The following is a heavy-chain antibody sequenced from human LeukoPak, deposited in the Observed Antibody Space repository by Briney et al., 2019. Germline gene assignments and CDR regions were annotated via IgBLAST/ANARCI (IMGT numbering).Heavy chain of an antibody. CDR1: GGSFSGYY. Sequence: SETLSLTCAVYGGSFSGYYWSWIRQPPGKGLEWIGEINHSGSTNYNPSLKSRVTISVDTSKNQFSLKLSSVTAADTAVYYCARGRIQLWLKPPLDYWGQGTLVTVSS. D-gene: IGHD5-18*01. V-gene: IGHV4-34*01. CDR2: INHSGST. J-gene: IGHJ4*02. CDR3: ARGRIQLWLKPPLDY.